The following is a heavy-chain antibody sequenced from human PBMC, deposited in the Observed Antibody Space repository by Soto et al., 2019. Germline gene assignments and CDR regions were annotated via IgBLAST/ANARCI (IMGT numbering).Heavy chain of an antibody. J-gene: IGHJ5*02. CDR2: IYYSGNT. CDR3: ARRTVICSSTRCHNWFDP. Sequence: SETLSLTCTVSGGSISSYYWNWIRQPPGKGLEWIGYIYYSGNTNYNPSLKSRVTISVDTSKNHFSLKLNSVTAADTAVYYCARRTVICSSTRCHNWFDPWGQGTLVTVSS. D-gene: IGHD2-2*01. V-gene: IGHV4-59*08. CDR1: GGSISSYY.